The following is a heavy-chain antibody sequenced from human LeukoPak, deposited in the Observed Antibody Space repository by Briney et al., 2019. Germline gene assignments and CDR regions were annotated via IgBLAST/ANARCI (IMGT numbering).Heavy chain of an antibody. V-gene: IGHV3-53*05. Sequence: RAGGSLRLSCAASGFTVSSNYMSWVRQAPGKGLEWVSVIYSGGSTYYADSVKGRFTISRDNSKNTLYLQTNSLKPEDTALYYCAKDWAAAGTNWFDPWGQGTLVTVSS. D-gene: IGHD6-13*01. CDR3: AKDWAAAGTNWFDP. CDR2: IYSGGST. J-gene: IGHJ5*02. CDR1: GFTVSSNY.